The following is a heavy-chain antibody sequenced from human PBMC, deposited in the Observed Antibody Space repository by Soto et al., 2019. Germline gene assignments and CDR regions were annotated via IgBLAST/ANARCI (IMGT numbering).Heavy chain of an antibody. D-gene: IGHD6-13*01. CDR2: INHSGST. CDR3: ASKDGSSWYFRDY. J-gene: IGHJ4*02. Sequence: SETLSLTCAVYGGSFSGYYWSWIRQPPGKGLEWIGEINHSGSTNYNPSLKSRVTISVDTSKNQFSLKLSSVTAADTAVYYCASKDGSSWYFRDYWGQGTLVTVSS. CDR1: GGSFSGYY. V-gene: IGHV4-34*01.